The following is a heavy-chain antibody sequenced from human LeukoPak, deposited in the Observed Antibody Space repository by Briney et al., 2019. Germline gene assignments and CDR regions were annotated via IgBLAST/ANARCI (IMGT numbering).Heavy chain of an antibody. CDR3: ARTGSEYSGSYRYYYYYYYMDV. V-gene: IGHV1-8*01. Sequence: ASVNVSCKASGYTFTRYDINWVRHATGQGLDWMGWMNPNSGNTGYAQKFQGRVTMTRNTSISTAYMELSSLRSEDTAVYYCARTGSEYSGSYRYYYYYYYMDVWGKGTTVTVSS. CDR2: MNPNSGNT. D-gene: IGHD1-26*01. CDR1: GYTFTRYD. J-gene: IGHJ6*03.